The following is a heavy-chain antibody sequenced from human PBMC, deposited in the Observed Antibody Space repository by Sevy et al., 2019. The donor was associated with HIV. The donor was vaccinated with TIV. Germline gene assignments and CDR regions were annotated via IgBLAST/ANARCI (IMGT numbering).Heavy chain of an antibody. CDR1: GFTFSLYA. CDR2: ISVGGGST. D-gene: IGHD1-20*01. V-gene: IGHV3-23*01. CDR3: AKVYKPTSSQYYFDY. J-gene: IGHJ4*02. Sequence: GGSLRLSCAASGFTFSLYAVTWVRQAPGKGLEWVSTISVGGGSTYYADSVKGRFTISRDNSKNTLYLQMHSLGAGDTAVYYCAKVYKPTSSQYYFDYWGRGTLVTVSS.